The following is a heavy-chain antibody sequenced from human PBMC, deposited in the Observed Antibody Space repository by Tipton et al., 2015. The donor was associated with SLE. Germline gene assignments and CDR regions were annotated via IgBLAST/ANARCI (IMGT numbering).Heavy chain of an antibody. CDR3: ARLDGSSWYEGGAFDI. V-gene: IGHV5-51*01. CDR2: IYSGDSDT. Sequence: QLVQSGAEVKKPGESLKISCKGSGYSFTSYWISWVRQMPGKGLEWLGTIYSGDSDTRYNPSFQGQVTISADKSIRAAYLQWSSLKASDTAMYYCARLDGSSWYEGGAFDIWGQGTMVTVSS. D-gene: IGHD6-13*01. CDR1: GYSFTSYW. J-gene: IGHJ3*02.